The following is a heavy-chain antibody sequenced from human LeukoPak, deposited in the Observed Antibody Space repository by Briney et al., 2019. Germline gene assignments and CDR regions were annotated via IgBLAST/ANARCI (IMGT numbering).Heavy chain of an antibody. Sequence: GASVKVSCKASGYTFTGYYMHWVRQAPGQGLEWMGWINPNSGGTNYAQKFQGRVTMTRDTSISTAYMELSRLRSDDTAVYYCARNPWELPVFFDYWGQGTLVTVSS. V-gene: IGHV1-2*02. J-gene: IGHJ4*02. CDR3: ARNPWELPVFFDY. CDR1: GYTFTGYY. CDR2: INPNSGGT. D-gene: IGHD1-26*01.